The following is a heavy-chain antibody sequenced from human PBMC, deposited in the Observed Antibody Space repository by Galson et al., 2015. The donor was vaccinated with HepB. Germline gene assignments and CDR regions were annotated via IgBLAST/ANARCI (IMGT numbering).Heavy chain of an antibody. J-gene: IGHJ4*01. CDR2: IWYDESKE. CDR1: GFRFSGYG. CDR3: AREQTMAARQTLYYFDS. D-gene: IGHD6-6*01. V-gene: IGHV3-33*01. Sequence: SLRLSCAASGFRFSGYGMHWVRQAPGKGLEWVAVIWYDESKEYYAEYVKGRFTISRDNSRNAVFLQMNSLRVEDTAIYYCAREQTMAARQTLYYFDSWGHGTLVTVSS.